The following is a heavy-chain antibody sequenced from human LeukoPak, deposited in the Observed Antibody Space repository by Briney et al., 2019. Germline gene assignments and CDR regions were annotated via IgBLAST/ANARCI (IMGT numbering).Heavy chain of an antibody. J-gene: IGHJ3*02. CDR3: ARKPFPFQQRGGFYI. Sequence: GASVKVSCKASGGTFSSYAISWVRQAPGQGLEWMGGIIPIFGTANYAQKFQGRVTITADESTSTAYMELSSLRSEDTAVYYCARKPFPFQQRGGFYILGQGTMVTVSS. CDR2: IIPIFGTA. CDR1: GGTFSSYA. D-gene: IGHD1-14*01. V-gene: IGHV1-69*13.